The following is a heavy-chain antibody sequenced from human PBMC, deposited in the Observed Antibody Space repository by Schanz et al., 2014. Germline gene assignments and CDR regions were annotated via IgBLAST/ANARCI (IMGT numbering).Heavy chain of an antibody. CDR3: AREPLGCTGSGCQTYDAFDI. V-gene: IGHV1-46*01. CDR1: GGTFTSYA. J-gene: IGHJ3*02. Sequence: QVQLVQSGAEVRKPGSSVRVSCKASGGTFTSYAFSWVRQAPGQGLEWMATINPSGGSTSFAQKFQGRVTMTRATSTSTVNMELTSLRSEDTAVYYCAREPLGCTGSGCQTYDAFDIWGQGTMVTVSS. D-gene: IGHD2-8*02. CDR2: INPSGGST.